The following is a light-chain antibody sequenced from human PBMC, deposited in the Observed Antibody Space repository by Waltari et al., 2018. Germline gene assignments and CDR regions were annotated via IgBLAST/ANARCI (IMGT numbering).Light chain of an antibody. V-gene: IGLV2-14*01. CDR2: DVS. Sequence: QSALTQPASVSGSPGQSITISCTGTSSDVGGYNYVSWYQQHPGKAPKLMIYDVSGRPSGVSNDLSGSKYGNTASMTISGLQDEEEADDYGSSDKSSNTWVFGGGTKLTVL. J-gene: IGLJ3*02. CDR3: SSDKSSNTWV. CDR1: SSDVGGYNY.